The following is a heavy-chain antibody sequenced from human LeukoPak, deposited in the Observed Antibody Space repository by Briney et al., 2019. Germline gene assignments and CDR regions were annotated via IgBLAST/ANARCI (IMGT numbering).Heavy chain of an antibody. D-gene: IGHD2-15*01. J-gene: IGHJ6*04. V-gene: IGHV1-2*04. Sequence: ASVKVSCKASGYTFTGYYMHWVRQAPGQGLEWMGWINPNSGGTNYAQKFQGWVTMTRDTSISTAYMELSRLRSDDTAVYYCARAVGYCSGGSCHYPYGMDVWGKGTTVTVSS. CDR2: INPNSGGT. CDR1: GYTFTGYY. CDR3: ARAVGYCSGGSCHYPYGMDV.